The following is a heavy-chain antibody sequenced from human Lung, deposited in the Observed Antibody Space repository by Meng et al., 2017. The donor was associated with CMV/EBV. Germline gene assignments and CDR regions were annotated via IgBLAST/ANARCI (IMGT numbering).Heavy chain of an antibody. D-gene: IGHD2-2*02. V-gene: IGHV4-34*01. J-gene: IGHJ4*02. Sequence: SETLSLTCAVYGGSFSGYYWTWIRQPPRKGLEWIGEIDHSGSTNYNPSLKSRVTISVDTSKSQFSLRLSSVTAADTAIYYCARGGGYCSGTSCYNDYWGQGMXVTVYS. CDR3: ARGGGYCSGTSCYNDY. CDR2: IDHSGST. CDR1: GGSFSGYY.